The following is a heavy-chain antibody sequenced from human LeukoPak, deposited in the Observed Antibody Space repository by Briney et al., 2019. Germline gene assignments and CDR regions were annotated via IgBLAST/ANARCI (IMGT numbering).Heavy chain of an antibody. CDR1: GYSFSDYA. J-gene: IGHJ4*02. CDR2: INAGNGKT. Sequence: GASVKVSCKASGYSFSDYAIHWVRQAPGQRLEWMGWINAGNGKTKYSQNFQGRVTITRDRSASTAYMELSSLRSEDTSVYYCARGGWTATETTYYLDYWGQGTLVTVSS. V-gene: IGHV1-3*01. D-gene: IGHD4-17*01. CDR3: ARGGWTATETTYYLDY.